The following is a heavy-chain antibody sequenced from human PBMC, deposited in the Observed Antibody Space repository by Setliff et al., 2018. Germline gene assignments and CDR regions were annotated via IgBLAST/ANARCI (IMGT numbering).Heavy chain of an antibody. J-gene: IGHJ6*03. D-gene: IGHD3-3*01. CDR3: TREASVDFWSGYPYYYYMDV. CDR2: IRSKAYGGTT. CDR1: GFTFSRYW. Sequence: GGSLRLSCVASGFTFSRYWVSWVRQAPGKGLEWVGFIRSKAYGGTTEYAASVKGRFTISRDDSKSIAYLQMNSLKTEDTAVYYCTREASVDFWSGYPYYYYMDVWGKGTTVTVSS. V-gene: IGHV3-49*04.